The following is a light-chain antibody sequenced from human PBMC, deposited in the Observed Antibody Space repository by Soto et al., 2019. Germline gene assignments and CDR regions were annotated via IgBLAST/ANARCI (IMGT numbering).Light chain of an antibody. CDR1: SSNIGSNT. CDR3: APWDDSLNGPV. V-gene: IGLV1-44*01. Sequence: QSVLTQSPSASGTPGQRVTISCSGSSSNIGSNTVNWYQQLPGTAPKLLIYATNQRPSGVPDRFSGSKSGTSASLAISGLQSEDEADYYCAPWDDSLNGPVFGVGTKLTVL. J-gene: IGLJ3*02. CDR2: ATN.